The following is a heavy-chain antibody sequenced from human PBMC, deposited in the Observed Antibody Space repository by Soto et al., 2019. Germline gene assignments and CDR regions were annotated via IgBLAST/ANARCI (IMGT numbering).Heavy chain of an antibody. J-gene: IGHJ4*02. CDR2: IDPKNGNT. D-gene: IGHD2-2*01. CDR3: AKEYCDSSRCFLPDY. CDR1: GYTFTTYW. Sequence: ASVKVAYKASGYTFTTYWISWVRQAPGQGLEWMGWIDPKNGNTKDAQKFQGRVTMTTDTSTSTAYMELRSLRSDDTAVYYCAKEYCDSSRCFLPDYWGQGALVTVSS. V-gene: IGHV1-18*01.